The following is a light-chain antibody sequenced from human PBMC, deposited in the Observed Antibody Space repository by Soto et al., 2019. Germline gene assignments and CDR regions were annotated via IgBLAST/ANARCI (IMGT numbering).Light chain of an antibody. CDR3: QQNYSTTWT. V-gene: IGKV1-39*01. CDR2: AAS. CDR1: QGISTY. Sequence: DIQMTQSPSSLSASVGDRVTITCRASQGISTYLNWYQQKPGKAPKLLIYAASSLQSGVPSRFSGSGSETDFTLTISSLQPEHFATYSCQQNYSTTWTVGQGTKVDIK. J-gene: IGKJ1*01.